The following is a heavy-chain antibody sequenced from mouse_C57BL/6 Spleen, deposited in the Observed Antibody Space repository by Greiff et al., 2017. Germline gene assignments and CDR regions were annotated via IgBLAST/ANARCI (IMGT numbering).Heavy chain of an antibody. D-gene: IGHD2-5*01. Sequence: EVKLVESGGGLVKPGGSLKLSCAASGFTFSSYAMSWVRQTPEKRLEWVATISDGGSYTYYPDNVKGRFTLSRDNAKNNLYLQMSHLKSEDTAMYYCAREGYYSNFWFAYWGQGTLVTVSA. CDR2: ISDGGSYT. CDR1: GFTFSSYA. CDR3: AREGYYSNFWFAY. J-gene: IGHJ3*01. V-gene: IGHV5-4*01.